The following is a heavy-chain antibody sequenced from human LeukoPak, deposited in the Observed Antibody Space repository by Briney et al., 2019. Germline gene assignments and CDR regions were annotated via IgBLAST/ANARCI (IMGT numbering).Heavy chain of an antibody. Sequence: GGTLRLSCAASGFTFSNHGMNWVRQAPGKGLEWLSGISPRGGGTYYADSVKGRFTISRDDSKNTLSLQMNSLRVEDTAVYCAKGGATAWGQGVLVTVSS. CDR3: KGGATA. CDR2: ISPRGGGT. CDR1: GFTFSNHG. D-gene: IGHD1-1*01. V-gene: IGHV3-23*01. J-gene: IGHJ4*02.